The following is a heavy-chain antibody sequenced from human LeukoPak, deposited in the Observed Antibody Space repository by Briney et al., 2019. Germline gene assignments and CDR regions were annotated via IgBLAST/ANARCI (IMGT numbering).Heavy chain of an antibody. V-gene: IGHV3-30*02. D-gene: IGHD5-12*01. CDR1: GFTFSSYW. J-gene: IGHJ4*02. CDR3: AKDSYGGYADY. Sequence: GGSLRLSCAASGFTFSSYWMSWVRQAPGRGLEGVAFIRYDGSDKYYADSVKGRFTISRDNSKNTLYLQMNSLKTEDTAVYYCAKDSYGGYADYWGQGTLVTVSS. CDR2: IRYDGSDK.